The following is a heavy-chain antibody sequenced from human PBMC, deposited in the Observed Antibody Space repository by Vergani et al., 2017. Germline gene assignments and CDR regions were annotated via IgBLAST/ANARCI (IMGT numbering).Heavy chain of an antibody. CDR1: GFTSSYYG. Sequence: QVHLVESGGGVVQPGRSLRLSCVVSGFTSSYYGMHWVCQAPGKGLEWVAVISYDGTQKYYADSVKGRFTISRDNSKSTLYLQMNSLRTEDTAVYYCAKGRQDIVVVPAAMPYYYYGMDGWGQGTTVTVSS. CDR3: AKGRQDIVVVPAAMPYYYYGMDG. D-gene: IGHD2-2*01. V-gene: IGHV3-30*18. J-gene: IGHJ6*02. CDR2: ISYDGTQK.